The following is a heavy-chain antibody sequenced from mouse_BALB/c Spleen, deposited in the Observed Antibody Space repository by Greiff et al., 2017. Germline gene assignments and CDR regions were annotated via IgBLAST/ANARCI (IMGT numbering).Heavy chain of an antibody. CDR2: ISSGGSYT. Sequence: EVMLVESGGGLVKPGGSLKLSCAASGFTFSSYTMSWVRQTPEKRLEWVATISSGGSYTYYPDSVKGRFTISRDNAKNTLYLQMSSLKSEDTAMYYCTRAYYGSSYDWYFDVWGAGTTVTVSS. CDR3: TRAYYGSSYDWYFDV. D-gene: IGHD1-1*01. V-gene: IGHV5-6-4*01. CDR1: GFTFSSYT. J-gene: IGHJ1*01.